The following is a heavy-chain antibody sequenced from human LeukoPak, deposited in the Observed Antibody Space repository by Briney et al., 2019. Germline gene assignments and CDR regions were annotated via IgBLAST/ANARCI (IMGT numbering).Heavy chain of an antibody. CDR3: ARGQTSSWDV. CDR2: INHSGST. D-gene: IGHD6-13*01. V-gene: IGHV4-34*01. J-gene: IGHJ6*04. CDR1: GGSFSGYY. Sequence: SETLSLTCAVYGGSFSGYYWSWIRQPPGKGLEWIGEINHSGSTNYNPSLKSRVTISVDTSKNQFSLKLSSVTAADTAVYYCARGQTSSWDVWGKGTTVTFSS.